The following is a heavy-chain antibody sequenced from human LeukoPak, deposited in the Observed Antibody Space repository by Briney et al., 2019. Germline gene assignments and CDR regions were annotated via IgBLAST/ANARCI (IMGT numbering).Heavy chain of an antibody. V-gene: IGHV5-51*01. CDR2: IYPGGSDT. D-gene: IGHD2-15*01. CDR1: GYSFTSYW. J-gene: IGHJ5*02. CDR3: ARKRESSSFDP. Sequence: GESLKISCKGSGYSFTSYWIGWVRQMPGKGLEWLGIIYPGGSDTRYSPSFQGQVTISADKSISTAYLQWSSLKASDTAMYYCARKRESSSFDPWGQGTLVTVSS.